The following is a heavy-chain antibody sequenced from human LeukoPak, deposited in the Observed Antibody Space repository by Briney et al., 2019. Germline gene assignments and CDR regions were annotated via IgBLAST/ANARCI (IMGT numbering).Heavy chain of an antibody. CDR2: IYYSGST. CDR3: ARNPGNCSGGSCYPRQFYYYMDV. J-gene: IGHJ6*03. CDR1: GGSISGCY. Sequence: SETLSLTCTVSGGSISGCYWSWIRQPPGKGLEWIGYIYYSGSTNYNPSLKSRVTISVDTSKNQFSLKLSSVTAADTAVYFCARNPGNCSGGSCYPRQFYYYMDVWGKGTKVTVSS. D-gene: IGHD2-15*01. V-gene: IGHV4-59*01.